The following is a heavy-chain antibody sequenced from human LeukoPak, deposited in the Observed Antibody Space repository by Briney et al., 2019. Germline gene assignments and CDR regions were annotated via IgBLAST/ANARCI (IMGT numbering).Heavy chain of an antibody. V-gene: IGHV4-34*01. D-gene: IGHD2-15*01. J-gene: IGHJ4*02. CDR1: GGSFSGYY. CDR2: INHSGST. CDR3: ARHQDTLYYFDY. Sequence: SETLSLTCAVYGGSFSGYYWSWLRQPPGKGLEWIGEINHSGSTNYNPSLKSRVTISVDTSKNQFSLKLSSVTAADTAVYYCARHQDTLYYFDYWGQGTLVTVSS.